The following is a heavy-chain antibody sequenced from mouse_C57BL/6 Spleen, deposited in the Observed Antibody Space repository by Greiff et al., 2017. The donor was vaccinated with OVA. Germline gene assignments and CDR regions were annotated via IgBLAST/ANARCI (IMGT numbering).Heavy chain of an antibody. CDR3: ANYELAY. Sequence: QVHVKQPGAELVRPGSSVKLSCKASGYTFTSYWMHWVKQRPIQGLEWIGNIDPSDSETHYNQKFKDKATLTVDKSSSTAYMQLSSLTSEDSAVYYCANYELAYWGQGTLVTVSA. D-gene: IGHD2-4*01. J-gene: IGHJ3*01. V-gene: IGHV1-52*01. CDR2: IDPSDSET. CDR1: GYTFTSYW.